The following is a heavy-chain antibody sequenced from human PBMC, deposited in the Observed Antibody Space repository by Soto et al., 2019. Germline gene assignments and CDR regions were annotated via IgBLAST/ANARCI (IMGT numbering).Heavy chain of an antibody. CDR1: GFTFSSYS. CDR3: ARDGYDFWSDSYYCGMDV. CDR2: ISSSSSYI. Sequence: LRLSCAASGFTFSSYSMKWFRQAPGKGLECVSSISSSSSYIYYADSVKGRFTISRDNAKNSLYLQMNRLRAEDTAVYYCARDGYDFWSDSYYCGMDVWGQGTTVTVSS. J-gene: IGHJ6*01. V-gene: IGHV3-21*01. D-gene: IGHD3-3*01.